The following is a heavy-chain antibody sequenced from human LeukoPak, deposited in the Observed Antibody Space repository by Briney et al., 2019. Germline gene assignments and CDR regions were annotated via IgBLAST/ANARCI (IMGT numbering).Heavy chain of an antibody. CDR2: ISNNGGYT. V-gene: IGHV3-23*01. D-gene: IGHD2-15*01. Sequence: GGSLRLSCAASGFTFSSSAMSWVRQAPGKGLEWVSAISNNGGYTHYADSVQGRFTISRDNSKSTLCLQMNSLRAEDTAVYYCAKQLGYCSDGSCYFPYWGQGTLVTVSS. J-gene: IGHJ4*02. CDR1: GFTFSSSA. CDR3: AKQLGYCSDGSCYFPY.